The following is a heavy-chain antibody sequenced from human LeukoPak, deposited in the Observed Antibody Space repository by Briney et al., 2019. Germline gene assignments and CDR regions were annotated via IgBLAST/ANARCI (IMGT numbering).Heavy chain of an antibody. CDR1: GGSISSYY. J-gene: IGHJ4*02. Sequence: SETLSLTCTVSGGSISSYYWSWIRQPAGKGLEWIGRIYTSGSTNYNPSLKSRVTMSVETSKNQFSLKLSSVTAADTAVYYCARETAYYYDSSGYWTYYFDYWGQGTLVTVSS. CDR2: IYTSGST. V-gene: IGHV4-4*07. CDR3: ARETAYYYDSSGYWTYYFDY. D-gene: IGHD3-22*01.